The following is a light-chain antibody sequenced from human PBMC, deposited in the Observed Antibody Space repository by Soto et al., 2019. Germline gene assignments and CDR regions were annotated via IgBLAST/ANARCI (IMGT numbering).Light chain of an antibody. Sequence: DIQMTQSPSSLSASVGDRVTISCQASQDITNYLNWYQQMPGKAPKLLIYDVSRLETGVPSRFSGSGSGTDFTLTISSLQAEDFATYYCQQVKSFLPLTFGGGTKVEIK. CDR1: QDITNY. CDR2: DVS. J-gene: IGKJ4*01. V-gene: IGKV1-33*01. CDR3: QQVKSFLPLT.